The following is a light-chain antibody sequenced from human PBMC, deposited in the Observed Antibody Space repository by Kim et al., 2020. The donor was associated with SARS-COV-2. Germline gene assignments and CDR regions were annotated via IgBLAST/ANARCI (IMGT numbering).Light chain of an antibody. CDR1: QSVSSNY. Sequence: SLSPGERATLSCRASQSVSSNYLAWYQQKPGQAPKVLMYGASSRATGIPDRFSGSWSGTDFTLTISRLEPEDFAVYYCHQYGASPTFGQGTKLEI. CDR2: GAS. V-gene: IGKV3-20*01. J-gene: IGKJ2*01. CDR3: HQYGASPT.